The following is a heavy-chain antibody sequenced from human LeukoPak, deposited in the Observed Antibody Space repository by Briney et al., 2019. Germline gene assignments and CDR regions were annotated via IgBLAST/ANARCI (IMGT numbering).Heavy chain of an antibody. Sequence: GGSLRLSCAASGFTFSSSAMSWVRQAPGKGLEWVSGISGSGGSTYYADSVKGRVTISRDNSKNTLYLQMNSLRAEDTAVYYCAKDSRRGYSYGPAAYWGQGTLVTVAS. CDR3: AKDSRRGYSYGPAAY. CDR2: ISGSGGST. CDR1: GFTFSSSA. J-gene: IGHJ4*02. V-gene: IGHV3-23*01. D-gene: IGHD5-18*01.